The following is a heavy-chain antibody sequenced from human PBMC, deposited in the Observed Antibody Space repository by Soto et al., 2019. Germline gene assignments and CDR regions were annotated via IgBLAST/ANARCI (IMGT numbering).Heavy chain of an antibody. CDR3: TRHKGAAGSWYFDL. J-gene: IGHJ2*01. D-gene: IGHD6-13*01. V-gene: IGHV4-39*01. Sequence: PSETLSLTCTVSGGSLSSSDYYWGRIRQPPGKGLEWIGNIYYSGRTYYNPSLKSRVTISVDTSKNQFSLNLSSVTAADTAVYYCTRHKGAAGSWYFDLWGRGTLVTVSS. CDR2: IYYSGRT. CDR1: GGSLSSSDYY.